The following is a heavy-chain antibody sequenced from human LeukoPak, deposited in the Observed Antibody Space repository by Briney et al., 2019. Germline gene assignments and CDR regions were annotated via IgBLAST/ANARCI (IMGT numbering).Heavy chain of an antibody. V-gene: IGHV3-23*01. CDR3: AIDVLGYCSSTSCYSFDY. CDR1: GFTFSSYA. Sequence: PGGSLRLSCAASGFTFSSYAMSWVRQAPGKGLEWVSAISGSGGSTYYADSVKGRFTISRDNSKNTLYLQMNSLRAEDTAVYYCAIDVLGYCSSTSCYSFDYWGQGTLVTVSS. D-gene: IGHD2-2*01. CDR2: ISGSGGST. J-gene: IGHJ4*02.